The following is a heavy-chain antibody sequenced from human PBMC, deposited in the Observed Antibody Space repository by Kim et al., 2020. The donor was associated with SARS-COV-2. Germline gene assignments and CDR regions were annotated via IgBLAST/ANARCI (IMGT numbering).Heavy chain of an antibody. CDR1: GGSFSGYY. D-gene: IGHD6-13*01. J-gene: IGHJ3*01. Sequence: SETLSLTCAVYGGSFSGYYWSWIRQPPGKGLEWIGEINHSGSTNYNPSLKSRVTISVDTSKNQFSLKLSSVTAADTAVYYCARGGYSRSWYGNKNAFDL. CDR2: INHSGST. V-gene: IGHV4-34*01. CDR3: ARGGYSRSWYGNKNAFDL.